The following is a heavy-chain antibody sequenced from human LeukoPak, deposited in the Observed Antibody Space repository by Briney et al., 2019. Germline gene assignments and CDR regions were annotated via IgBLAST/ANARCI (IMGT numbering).Heavy chain of an antibody. J-gene: IGHJ6*04. CDR2: ISYDGSNK. Sequence: GRSLRLSCAASGFIFSSYAMHWVRQAPGKGLEWVAVISYDGSNKYYADSVKGRFTISRDNSKNTLYLQMNSLRTEDTAVYYCAAYMVRGVIRTGAYYGMDVWGKGTTVTVSS. CDR1: GFIFSSYA. V-gene: IGHV3-30*04. CDR3: AAYMVRGVIRTGAYYGMDV. D-gene: IGHD3-10*01.